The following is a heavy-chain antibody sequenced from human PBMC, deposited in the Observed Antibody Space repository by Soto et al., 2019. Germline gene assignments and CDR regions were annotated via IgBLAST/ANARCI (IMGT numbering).Heavy chain of an antibody. Sequence: GGSLRLSCAASGFTFSSYAMSWVRQAPGKGLEWVSAISGSGGSTYYADSVKGRCTISRDDSKNTLYLQMNSLRAEEMAVYYCAKVPHIVVVPVAIDYWGQGTLVTVSS. CDR1: GFTFSSYA. J-gene: IGHJ4*02. D-gene: IGHD2-2*01. V-gene: IGHV3-23*01. CDR3: AKVPHIVVVPVAIDY. CDR2: ISGSGGST.